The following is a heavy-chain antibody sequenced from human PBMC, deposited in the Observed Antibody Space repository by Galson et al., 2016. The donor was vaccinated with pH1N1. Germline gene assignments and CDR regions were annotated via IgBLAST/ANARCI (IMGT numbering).Heavy chain of an antibody. CDR2: IEWDDDK. CDR1: GGSISSDGSY. CDR3: GRNPAFVGGAIDV. Sequence: TLSLTCTVSGGSISSDGSYWSWIRQHPGKALEWLARIEWDDDKFYSTSLKTRLTISKDTSKNQVVLTMTNMDPVDTATYYCGRNPAFVGGAIDVWGQGTMVTVSS. V-gene: IGHV2-70*16. J-gene: IGHJ3*01. D-gene: IGHD2-15*01.